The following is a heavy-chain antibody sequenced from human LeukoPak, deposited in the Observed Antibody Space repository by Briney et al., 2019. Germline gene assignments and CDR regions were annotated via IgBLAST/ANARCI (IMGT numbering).Heavy chain of an antibody. J-gene: IGHJ4*02. CDR2: INPNGGNT. D-gene: IGHD3-9*01. Sequence: ASVKVSCKASGYTFTGYYMHWVRQAPGQGLEWMGWINPNGGNTGYAQKFQGRVTMTRNTSISTAYMELSSLRSEDTAVYYCAVRDDILTGYYKGGYWGQGTLVTVSS. CDR3: AVRDDILTGYYKGGY. CDR1: GYTFTGYY. V-gene: IGHV1-8*02.